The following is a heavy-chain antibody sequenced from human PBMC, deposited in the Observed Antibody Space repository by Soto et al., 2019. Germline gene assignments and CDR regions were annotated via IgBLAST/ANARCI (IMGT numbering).Heavy chain of an antibody. Sequence: QVQLVESGGGVVQPGRSLRLSCAASGFTFSSCAMHWVRQAPGKGLEWVAVISYDGSNKYYADSVKGRFTISRDNSKNTLYLQMNSLRAEDTAVYYCARDRFVVVVAATPDTSYYYGMDVWGQGTTVTVSS. CDR2: ISYDGSNK. V-gene: IGHV3-30-3*01. CDR3: ARDRFVVVVAATPDTSYYYGMDV. J-gene: IGHJ6*02. CDR1: GFTFSSCA. D-gene: IGHD2-15*01.